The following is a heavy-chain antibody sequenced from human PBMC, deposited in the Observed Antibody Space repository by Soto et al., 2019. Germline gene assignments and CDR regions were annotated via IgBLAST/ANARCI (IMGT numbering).Heavy chain of an antibody. CDR2: ISGGGYTA. D-gene: IGHD5-12*01. Sequence: EVELLESGGGLVQPGGSLRLSCVVSGLTFRSHAMYWVRQAPGQGLDWVAGISGGGYTAYYPDSVRGRFTISRDNSKNTVYLQIDNLRVVDAAVYYCAKAQGVATIKWNFDYWGQGTLVTVSS. J-gene: IGHJ4*02. CDR1: GLTFRSHA. CDR3: AKAQGVATIKWNFDY. V-gene: IGHV3-23*01.